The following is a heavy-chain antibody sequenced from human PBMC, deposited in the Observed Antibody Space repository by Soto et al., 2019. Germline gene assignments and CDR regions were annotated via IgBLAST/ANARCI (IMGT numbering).Heavy chain of an antibody. V-gene: IGHV3-48*01. Sequence: GGSLRLSCAASGFTFSSYSMNWVRQAPGKGLEWVSYISSSSSTIYYVDSVKGRFTISRDNAKNSLYLQMNSLRAEDAAVYYCARDRCSGGSCYWFDPWGQGTLVTVSS. CDR2: ISSSSSTI. CDR3: ARDRCSGGSCYWFDP. D-gene: IGHD2-15*01. CDR1: GFTFSSYS. J-gene: IGHJ5*02.